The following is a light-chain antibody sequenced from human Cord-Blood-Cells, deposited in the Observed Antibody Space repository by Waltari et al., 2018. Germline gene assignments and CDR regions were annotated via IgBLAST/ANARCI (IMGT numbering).Light chain of an antibody. CDR1: SSDVGSYNL. CDR2: EGS. CDR3: CSYAGSSTCV. V-gene: IGLV2-23*01. Sequence: QSALTQPASVSGSPGQSITISCTGTSSDVGSYNLVSWYQQHPGKAPKLMSYEGSKPPSAVLIRCSGPKSCNTASLTISGLQAEDEACYYGCSYAGSSTCVFGGGTKLTVL. J-gene: IGLJ3*02.